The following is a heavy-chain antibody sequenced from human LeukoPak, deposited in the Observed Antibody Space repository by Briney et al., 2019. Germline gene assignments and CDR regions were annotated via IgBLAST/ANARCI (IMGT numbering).Heavy chain of an antibody. CDR3: AKFYDVLTGYFDY. Sequence: GGSLRLSCAASGFTFSSYGMSWVRQSPGKGLEWVSAISGGSGTTYYAYYADSVKGRFTISRGNSKNTLYLQMNSLRAEDTAVYYCAKFYDVLTGYFDYWGQGTLVTVSS. CDR2: ISGGSGTTYYA. D-gene: IGHD3-9*01. CDR1: GFTFSSYG. V-gene: IGHV3-23*01. J-gene: IGHJ4*02.